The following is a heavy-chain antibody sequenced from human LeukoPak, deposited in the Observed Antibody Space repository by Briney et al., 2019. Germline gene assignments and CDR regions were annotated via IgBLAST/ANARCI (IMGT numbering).Heavy chain of an antibody. CDR3: ARTLYDSSGYYFSDAFDI. D-gene: IGHD3-22*01. Sequence: SQTLSLTCAVSGGSLCSGGYSWGWIRQPPGEGLEWIGYTYHSGSTYYNPSLKSRVTISVDRSKNQFSLKLSSVPAADTAEYYCARTLYDSSGYYFSDAFDIWGQGTMVTVSS. CDR1: GGSLCSGGYS. V-gene: IGHV4-30-2*01. CDR2: TYHSGST. J-gene: IGHJ3*02.